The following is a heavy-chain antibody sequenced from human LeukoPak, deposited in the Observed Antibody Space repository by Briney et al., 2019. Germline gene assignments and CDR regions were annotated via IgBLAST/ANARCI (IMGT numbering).Heavy chain of an antibody. V-gene: IGHV4-59*08. CDR2: IYYSGGT. Sequence: SSETLSLTCTVSGGSISSYYWSWIRQPPVQGLELIGYIYYSGGTNYNPSLKSRLTISVDTSKTQFSLKLNSVTAADTAVYYCARGNRVSYDSSRISTSFDYWGRGTLVTVSS. CDR1: GGSISSYY. J-gene: IGHJ4*02. CDR3: ARGNRVSYDSSRISTSFDY. D-gene: IGHD3-22*01.